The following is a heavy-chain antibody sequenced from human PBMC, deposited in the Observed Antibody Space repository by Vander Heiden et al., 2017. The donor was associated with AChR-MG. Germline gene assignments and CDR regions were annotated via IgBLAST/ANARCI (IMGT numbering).Heavy chain of an antibody. J-gene: IGHJ4*02. Sequence: QVQLQESGPGPVKPSETLSLTCTVSGDSISSNNYYWGWVRQPPGKGLEWIGNIYNSGSTWYNPSRRSRVTISADTSTNQFSLRVTSATAADTAIYYCAIFDGDSGYPRYPTKWGQGTLVIVSS. CDR1: GDSISSNNYY. V-gene: IGHV4-39*01. D-gene: IGHD5-12*01. CDR3: AIFDGDSGYPRYPTK. CDR2: IYNSGST.